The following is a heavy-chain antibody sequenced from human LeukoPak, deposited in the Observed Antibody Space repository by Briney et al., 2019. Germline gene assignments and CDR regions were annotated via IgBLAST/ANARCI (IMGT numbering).Heavy chain of an antibody. CDR2: IYYSGST. Sequence: SETLSLTCTVSGGSISNYYWSWIRQPPGKGLEYIRYIYYSGSTNYNPSLKSRVTISVDTSKNQFSLKLSSVTAADTAVYYCATHSEYCTKGVCSGYGSDYWGQGTLVTVSS. V-gene: IGHV4-59*12. CDR3: ATHSEYCTKGVCSGYGSDY. CDR1: GGSISNYY. D-gene: IGHD2-8*01. J-gene: IGHJ4*02.